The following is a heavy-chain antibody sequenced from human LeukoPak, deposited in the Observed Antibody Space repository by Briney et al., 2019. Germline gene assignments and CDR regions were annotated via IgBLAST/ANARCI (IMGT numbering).Heavy chain of an antibody. D-gene: IGHD3-10*01. V-gene: IGHV4-59*12. J-gene: IGHJ4*02. CDR2: IYYSGST. CDR3: ARGRLWFGDSFYNY. Sequence: SETLSLTCTVSGGSISSYYWSWIRQPPGKGLEWIGYIYYSGSTDYNPSLKSRVTISVDTSRNQFSLRLSSVTAADTAVYYCARGRLWFGDSFYNYWGQGTLVTVSS. CDR1: GGSISSYY.